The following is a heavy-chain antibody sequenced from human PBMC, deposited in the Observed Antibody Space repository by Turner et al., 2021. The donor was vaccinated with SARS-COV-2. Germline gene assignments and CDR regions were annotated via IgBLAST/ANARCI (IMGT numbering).Heavy chain of an antibody. V-gene: IGHV3-74*01. CDR1: GFTFSSYW. Sequence: EVQLVEAGGGLVQPGGSLRLSCAASGFTFSSYWMHWVRQAPGKGLVWVSRINSDGSSTSYADSVKGRFTISRDNAKNSLYLQMNSLRAEDTAVYFCARDQIAASHAFDIWGQGTMVTVSS. CDR2: INSDGSST. D-gene: IGHD6-13*01. CDR3: ARDQIAASHAFDI. J-gene: IGHJ3*02.